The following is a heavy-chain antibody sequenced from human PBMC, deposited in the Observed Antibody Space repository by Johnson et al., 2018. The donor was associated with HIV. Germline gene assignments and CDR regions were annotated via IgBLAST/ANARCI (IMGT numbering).Heavy chain of an antibody. D-gene: IGHD5-24*01. Sequence: MQLVESGGGLVQPGGSLRLSCAASGFTFSTYAMTWVRQAPGKGLEWVSTISGSSGSTYYADSVQGRFPISRDNSKNALFLQMTSLRVEDAAVYYCAKDVGDGYNRWGGFDFWGQGTMVTVST. CDR3: AKDVGDGYNRWGGFDF. CDR1: GFTFSTYA. J-gene: IGHJ3*01. CDR2: ISGSSGST. V-gene: IGHV3-23*04.